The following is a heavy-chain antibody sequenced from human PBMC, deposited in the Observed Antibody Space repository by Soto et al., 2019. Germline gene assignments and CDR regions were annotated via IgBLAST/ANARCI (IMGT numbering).Heavy chain of an antibody. J-gene: IGHJ4*02. CDR1: GGSISSYY. D-gene: IGHD3-10*01. Sequence: QVQLQESGPGLVKPSETLSLTCTVSGGSISSYYWSWIRQPPGKGLEWIGYISYSGNTSYNPSLTSRVTMSVDTSKNQFSLKLNSVTAADTAVYYCARESYYGSGATVVGYWGQGTLVTVSS. CDR2: ISYSGNT. CDR3: ARESYYGSGATVVGY. V-gene: IGHV4-59*01.